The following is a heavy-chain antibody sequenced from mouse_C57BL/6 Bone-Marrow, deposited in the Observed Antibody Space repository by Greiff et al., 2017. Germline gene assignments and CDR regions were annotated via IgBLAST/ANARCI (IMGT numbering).Heavy chain of an antibody. CDR3: ARSGQRRP. CDR1: GYTFTSYW. Sequence: QVQLQQPGAELVMPGASVKLSCKASGYTFTSYWMHWVKQRPGQGLEWIGEIDPSDSYTNYNQKFKGKSTLTVDKSSSTAYMQLSSLTSEDSAVYYCARSGQRRPWGQGTLVTVSA. D-gene: IGHD3-2*02. V-gene: IGHV1-69*01. CDR2: IDPSDSYT. J-gene: IGHJ3*01.